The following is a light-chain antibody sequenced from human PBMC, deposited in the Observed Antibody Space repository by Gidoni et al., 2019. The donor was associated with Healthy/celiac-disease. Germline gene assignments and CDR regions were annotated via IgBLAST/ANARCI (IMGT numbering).Light chain of an antibody. CDR2: GAS. V-gene: IGKV3-15*01. CDR3: QQYNNWRPWT. Sequence: EIVLTPSPATLSVSPGERATLSCRASQSVSSNLAGYQQKPGQAPRLLLDGASTRATGIPARCSGRGAGTEVTITISSLQYEDFAVYYCQQYNNWRPWTFGQGTKVEIK. CDR1: QSVSSN. J-gene: IGKJ1*01.